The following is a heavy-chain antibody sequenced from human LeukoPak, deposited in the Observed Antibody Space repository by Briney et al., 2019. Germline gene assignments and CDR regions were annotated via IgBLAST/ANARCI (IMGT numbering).Heavy chain of an antibody. J-gene: IGHJ4*02. D-gene: IGHD3-3*01. CDR1: GGSISSGNYY. CDR3: ARGSLSVAHDY. CDR2: IHYSENT. Sequence: SETLSLTCTVSGGSISSGNYYWSWIRQHPGKGLEWIGYIHYSENTFYNPSLKSRVTISVDTSKNQFSLRLSSVNAADTAVYYCARGSLSVAHDYWGQGTLVTVSS. V-gene: IGHV4-31*03.